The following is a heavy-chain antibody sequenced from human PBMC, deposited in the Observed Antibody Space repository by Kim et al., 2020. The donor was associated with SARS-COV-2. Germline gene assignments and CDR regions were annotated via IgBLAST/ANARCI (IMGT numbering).Heavy chain of an antibody. D-gene: IGHD3-22*01. J-gene: IGHJ4*02. CDR1: GFTFSSYD. CDR2: IGTAGDT. CDR3: ARGRYYDSSGYYYFDY. V-gene: IGHV3-13*04. Sequence: GGSLRLSCAASGFTFSSYDMHWVRQATGKGLEWVSAIGTAGDTYYPGSVKGRFTISRENAKNSLYLQMNSLRAGDTAVYYCARGRYYDSSGYYYFDYWGQGPLVTVSS.